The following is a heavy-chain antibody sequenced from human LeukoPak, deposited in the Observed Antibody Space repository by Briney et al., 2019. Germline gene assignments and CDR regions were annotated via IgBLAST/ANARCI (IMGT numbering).Heavy chain of an antibody. Sequence: SVKVSCKASGGTFSSYSISWVRQAPGQGLEWMGRIIPILGIANYAQKFQGRVTITADKSTSTAYMELSSLRSEDTAVYYCASVSYRYFDWLLSHDAFDIWGQGTMVTVSS. D-gene: IGHD3-9*01. CDR1: GGTFSSYS. CDR3: ASVSYRYFDWLLSHDAFDI. V-gene: IGHV1-69*02. CDR2: IIPILGIA. J-gene: IGHJ3*02.